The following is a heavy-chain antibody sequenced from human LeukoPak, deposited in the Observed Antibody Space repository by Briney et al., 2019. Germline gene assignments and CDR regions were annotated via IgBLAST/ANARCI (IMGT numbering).Heavy chain of an antibody. D-gene: IGHD6-19*01. CDR2: ISSSSSTI. Sequence: GRSLRLSCAASGFTFSSYSMNWVRQAPGKGLEWVSYISSSSSTIYYADSVKGRFTISRDNAKNSLYLQMNSLRAEDTAVYYCARDRRIVAVAGNDYWGQGTLVTVSS. V-gene: IGHV3-48*04. CDR1: GFTFSSYS. J-gene: IGHJ4*02. CDR3: ARDRRIVAVAGNDY.